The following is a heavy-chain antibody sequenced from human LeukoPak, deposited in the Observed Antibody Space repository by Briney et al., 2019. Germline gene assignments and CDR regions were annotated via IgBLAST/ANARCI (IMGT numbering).Heavy chain of an antibody. J-gene: IGHJ4*02. Sequence: GGSLRLSCAASGFTFSSYAMHWVRQAPGKGLEWVAVISYDGSNKYYADSVKGRFTISRDNSKNTLNLQMNSLRAEDTAVYYCARLGIAVAGQFDYWGQGTLVTVSS. CDR3: ARLGIAVAGQFDY. D-gene: IGHD6-19*01. CDR1: GFTFSSYA. CDR2: ISYDGSNK. V-gene: IGHV3-30*04.